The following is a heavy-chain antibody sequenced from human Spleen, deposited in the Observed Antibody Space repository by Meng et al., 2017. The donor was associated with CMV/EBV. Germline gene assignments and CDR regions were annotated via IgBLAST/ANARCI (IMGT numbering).Heavy chain of an antibody. D-gene: IGHD1-26*01. CDR2: TSANGGNA. Sequence: CAASGFKFFSYAMAWVRQAPGKGLEWVSATSANGGNAYYADSVKGRFTISRDNSKNTLYLEVNSLRADDTAVYFCAKTSGGSYHRPFDYWGQGALVTVS. CDR1: GFKFFSYA. CDR3: AKTSGGSYHRPFDY. V-gene: IGHV3-23*01. J-gene: IGHJ4*02.